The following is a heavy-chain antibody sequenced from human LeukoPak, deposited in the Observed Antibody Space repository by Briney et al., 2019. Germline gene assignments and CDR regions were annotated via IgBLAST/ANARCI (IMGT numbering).Heavy chain of an antibody. D-gene: IGHD5-18*01. Sequence: GGSLRLSCTASGFTFSSYSMNWVRQAPGKGLEWVSSITSSSDYIYYADSVKGRFTISRDDAENSLHLQMDSLRAEDTAVYYCAREFKSGYGMWAWGQGTLVTVSS. CDR3: AREFKSGYGMWA. V-gene: IGHV3-21*01. CDR1: GFTFSSYS. J-gene: IGHJ5*02. CDR2: ITSSSDYI.